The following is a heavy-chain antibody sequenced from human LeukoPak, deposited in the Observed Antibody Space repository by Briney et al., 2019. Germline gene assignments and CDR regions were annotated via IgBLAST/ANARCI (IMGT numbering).Heavy chain of an antibody. D-gene: IGHD6-13*01. Sequence: GGSLRLSCAASGFTFSSYSMNWVREAPGKGLEWVSYISSSSSTIYYADSVKGRFTISRDNAKNSLYLQMNSLRAEDTAVYYCARGKYSSSWYAGYYYYYMDVWGKGTTVTISS. CDR1: GFTFSSYS. CDR3: ARGKYSSSWYAGYYYYYMDV. V-gene: IGHV3-48*01. CDR2: ISSSSSTI. J-gene: IGHJ6*03.